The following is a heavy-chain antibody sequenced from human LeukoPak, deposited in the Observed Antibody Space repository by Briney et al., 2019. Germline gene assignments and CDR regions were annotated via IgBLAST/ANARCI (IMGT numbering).Heavy chain of an antibody. CDR2: ISWNCGSI. Sequence: GGSLRLSCAVSGVTFDDYAMHWVRQAPGQGLDLVSGISWNCGSIGYADSVKGRFTISRDYAKISLYLQMNSLRAEDTALYYCAKDRYGSGTSYNPSPFDYWGQGTLVTVSS. V-gene: IGHV3-9*01. D-gene: IGHD1-1*01. CDR1: GVTFDDYA. J-gene: IGHJ4*02. CDR3: AKDRYGSGTSYNPSPFDY.